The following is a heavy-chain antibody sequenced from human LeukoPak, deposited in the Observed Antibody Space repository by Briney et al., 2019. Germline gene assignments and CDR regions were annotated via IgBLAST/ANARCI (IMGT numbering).Heavy chain of an antibody. CDR3: ARHLTIFGVSPRFDP. V-gene: IGHV5-51*01. CDR2: TYPGDYDT. Sequence: GESLKISCKGSGYSFTSYWIGWVRQMPGKGPEWMGITYPGDYDTRYSPSFQGQVTISADKSISTAYLQWSSLKASDTATYYCARHLTIFGVSPRFDPWGQGTLVTVSS. CDR1: GYSFTSYW. J-gene: IGHJ5*02. D-gene: IGHD3-3*01.